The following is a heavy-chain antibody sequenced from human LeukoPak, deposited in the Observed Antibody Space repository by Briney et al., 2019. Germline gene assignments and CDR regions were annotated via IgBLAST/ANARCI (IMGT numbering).Heavy chain of an antibody. J-gene: IGHJ4*02. CDR2: ISYSGSP. Sequence: PSETLSLTCTVSGDSISSSGHWWGWIRQPPGEGLEWIGSISYSGSPSYNPSLKSRVTISVDTSKNQFSLRLSSVTAADTAVYYCARPSSSGSYYYWGQGTLVTVS. CDR3: ARPSSSGSYYY. CDR1: GDSISSSGHW. V-gene: IGHV4-39*01. D-gene: IGHD1-26*01.